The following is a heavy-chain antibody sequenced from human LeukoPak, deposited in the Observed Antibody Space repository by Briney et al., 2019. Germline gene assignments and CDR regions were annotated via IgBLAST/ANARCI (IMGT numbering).Heavy chain of an antibody. J-gene: IGHJ4*02. V-gene: IGHV3-74*01. CDR1: GFTFSDYW. CDR3: ARDRGPRTGFMVREAYDY. D-gene: IGHD3-10*01. CDR2: INTDGSIT. Sequence: GGSLRLSCAASGFTFSDYWIHWVRQAPGKGLVWVSRINTDGSITNYADSVKGRFSISRDNAKNTLYLQMSSLKAEDTAVYYCARDRGPRTGFMVREAYDYWGQGTLVTVSS.